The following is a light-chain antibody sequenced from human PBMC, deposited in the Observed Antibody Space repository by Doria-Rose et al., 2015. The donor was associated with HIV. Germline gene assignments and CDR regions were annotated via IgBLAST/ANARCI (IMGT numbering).Light chain of an antibody. Sequence: LTQSPGTLSLSQGERATLSCRASQSFSSTYLAWYQQKPGQAPSLLIYDGSTRATGIPDRFSASGSGTDFTLTINRLEPEDFALYYCHQYGTPWTFGQGTKVEI. J-gene: IGKJ1*01. CDR2: DGS. CDR3: HQYGTPWT. V-gene: IGKV3-20*01. CDR1: QSFSSTY.